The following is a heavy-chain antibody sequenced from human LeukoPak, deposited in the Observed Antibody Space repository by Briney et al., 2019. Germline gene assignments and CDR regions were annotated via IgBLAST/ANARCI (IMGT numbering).Heavy chain of an antibody. CDR2: TTTDGNLK. CDR3: ARDGWGIVVVVAAAPSYMDV. D-gene: IGHD2-15*01. J-gene: IGHJ6*03. V-gene: IGHV3-30*04. Sequence: SGGSLRLSCAASGFTFSNSIIHWVRQAPGKGLEWVAVTTTDGNLKIYTDSVKGRFTISRDNAKNSLYLQMNSLRAEDTAVYYCARDGWGIVVVVAAAPSYMDVWGKGTTVTVSS. CDR1: GFTFSNSI.